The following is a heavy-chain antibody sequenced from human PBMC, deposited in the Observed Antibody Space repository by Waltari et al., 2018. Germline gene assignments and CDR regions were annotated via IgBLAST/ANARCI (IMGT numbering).Heavy chain of an antibody. J-gene: IGHJ2*01. D-gene: IGHD5-12*01. CDR3: AREGEMATSTDWYFDL. V-gene: IGHV1-69*08. Sequence: QVQLVQSGAEVKKPGSSVTVSCKASGGTFSSYAISWVRQAPGQGLEGMGRTIPSLGTENYAQKVQGRGKMTADKSTSTAYMELSSLRSEDTAVYYCAREGEMATSTDWYFDLWGRGTLVTVSS. CDR1: GGTFSSYA. CDR2: TIPSLGTE.